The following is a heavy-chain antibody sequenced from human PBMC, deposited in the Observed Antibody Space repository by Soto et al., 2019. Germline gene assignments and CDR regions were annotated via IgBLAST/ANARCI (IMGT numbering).Heavy chain of an antibody. J-gene: IGHJ4*02. CDR3: ARGPPHHY. Sequence: TLSLPCPVSGGSISSGGYSWSWIRQPPGKGLEWIGYIYHSGSIYYNPSLKSRVTISVDRSKNQFSLKLSSVTAADTAIYYCARGPPHHYWGQGTLVTVSS. V-gene: IGHV4-30-2*01. CDR2: IYHSGSI. CDR1: GGSISSGGYS.